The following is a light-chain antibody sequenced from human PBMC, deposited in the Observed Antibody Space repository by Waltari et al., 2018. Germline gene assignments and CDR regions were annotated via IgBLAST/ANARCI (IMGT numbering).Light chain of an antibody. Sequence: DFVMTKSPDSLAVSLGERATINCKSSQSVLYSPNSKNYSAWYQQKPGQPPKLLIYWASTRESGVPDRFSGSGSGTDFTLTISSLQAEDVAVYYCHQYSTTPWTFGQGTKVEI. CDR2: WAS. CDR3: HQYSTTPWT. V-gene: IGKV4-1*01. CDR1: QSVLYSPNSKNY. J-gene: IGKJ1*01.